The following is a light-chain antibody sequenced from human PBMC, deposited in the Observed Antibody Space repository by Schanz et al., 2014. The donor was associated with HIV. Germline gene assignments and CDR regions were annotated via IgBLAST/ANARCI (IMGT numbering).Light chain of an antibody. J-gene: IGLJ1*01. CDR3: SSYTSSSTLV. Sequence: QSALTQPPSASGSPGQSVTISCTGTSSDVGDYNYVSWYQQDPGKAPKLMIYDVSNRPSGVPDRFSGSKSGNTASLTVSGLQAEDEADYYCSSYTSSSTLVFGTGTKLTVL. CDR2: DVS. CDR1: SSDVGDYNY. V-gene: IGLV2-8*01.